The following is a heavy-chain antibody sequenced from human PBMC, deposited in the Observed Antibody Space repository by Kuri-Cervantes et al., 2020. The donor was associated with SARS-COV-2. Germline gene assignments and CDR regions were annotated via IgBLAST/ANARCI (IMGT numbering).Heavy chain of an antibody. Sequence: ASVKVSCKASGYTFTGYYMHWVRQAPGQGLEWMGWINPNSGGTNYAQKFQGWVTMTRNTSISTAYMELSSLRSEDTAVYYCATSAVTHYNWYFDLWGRGTLVTVSS. D-gene: IGHD4-17*01. J-gene: IGHJ2*01. V-gene: IGHV1-2*04. CDR1: GYTFTGYY. CDR2: INPNSGGT. CDR3: ATSAVTHYNWYFDL.